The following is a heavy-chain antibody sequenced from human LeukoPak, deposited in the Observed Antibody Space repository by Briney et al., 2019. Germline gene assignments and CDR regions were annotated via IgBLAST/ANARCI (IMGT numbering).Heavy chain of an antibody. J-gene: IGHJ4*02. CDR3: ASPYSSSWRHFDY. CDR1: GYSISSGYY. V-gene: IGHV4-38-2*02. CDR2: IYHSGST. Sequence: SETLSLTCTVSGYSISSGYYWGWIRQPPGKGLEWIGSIYHSGSTYYNPSLKSRVTISVDTSKNQFSLKLSSVTAADTAVYYCASPYSSSWRHFDYWGQGTLVTVSS. D-gene: IGHD6-13*01.